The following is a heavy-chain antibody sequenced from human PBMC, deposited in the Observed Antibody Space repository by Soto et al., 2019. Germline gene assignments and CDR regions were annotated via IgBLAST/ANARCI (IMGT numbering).Heavy chain of an antibody. CDR3: GRVAFSHFWMDV. J-gene: IGHJ6*02. V-gene: IGHV4-4*07. CDR1: AGAISSYY. CDR2: VFSSGST. Sequence: SETLSLTCRVPAGAISSYYWSWVRQPAGKGLEWIGRVFSSGSTNYNASLKSRVTMSIDPSKNEVSLTLRSVTAADTAVYYCGRVAFSHFWMDVWGPGTTVTVSS. D-gene: IGHD3-3*02.